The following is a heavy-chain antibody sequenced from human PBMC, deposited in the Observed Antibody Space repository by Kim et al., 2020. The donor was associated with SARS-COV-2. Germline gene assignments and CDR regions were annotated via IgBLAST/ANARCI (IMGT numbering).Heavy chain of an antibody. CDR2: IKSDGSGI. CDR3: ARGGGGWGEHDY. D-gene: IGHD6-19*01. CDR1: GFMFNSYW. V-gene: IGHV3-74*01. Sequence: GGSLRLSCAASGFMFNSYWMHWVRQAPGKGLVWVSRIKSDGSGISYADSVKGRFTISRDNAKNTLYLQMNSLRAEDTAVYYCARGGGGWGEHDYWGQGTLVSVSS. J-gene: IGHJ4*02.